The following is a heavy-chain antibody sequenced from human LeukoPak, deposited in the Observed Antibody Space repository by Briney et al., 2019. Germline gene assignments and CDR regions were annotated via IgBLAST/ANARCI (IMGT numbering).Heavy chain of an antibody. V-gene: IGHV1-2*02. CDR2: INPNSGAT. Sequence: ASVKASCKASGYTFTGYYMHWVRQAPGQGLEWMGWINPNSGATNYGQRFQGRVTMTRDTSINTAYMELSSLRSDDTAVYYCARSTVSTSRFDYWGQGTLVTVSS. D-gene: IGHD2/OR15-2a*01. J-gene: IGHJ4*02. CDR3: ARSTVSTSRFDY. CDR1: GYTFTGYY.